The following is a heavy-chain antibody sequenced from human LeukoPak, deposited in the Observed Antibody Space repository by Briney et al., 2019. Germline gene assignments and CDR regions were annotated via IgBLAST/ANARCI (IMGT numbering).Heavy chain of an antibody. J-gene: IGHJ4*02. V-gene: IGHV3-7*01. CDR1: GFNFRRYW. D-gene: IGHD2-15*01. Sequence: GGSLRLSCATSGFNFRRYWMSWVRQAPGKGLEWVANIKQDGSEKNYLGSVKGRFTISRDNTKNSLYLEMNSLRAEDTAVYYCYCAVEDYWGQGTLVTVSS. CDR2: IKQDGSEK. CDR3: YCAVEDY.